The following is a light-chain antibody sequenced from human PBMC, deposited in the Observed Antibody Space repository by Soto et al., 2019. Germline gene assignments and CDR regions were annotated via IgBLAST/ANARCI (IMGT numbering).Light chain of an antibody. Sequence: DIVMTQSPDSLAVSLGERATINCKSSQSVLYSSNNKNYLTWYQQKPGQPPKVLIYWASTRESGVPDRFSGSGSGTDFTLTISSLQAEDVAVHYCQQCYSTPRTFGQGTKVEIK. J-gene: IGKJ1*01. CDR3: QQCYSTPRT. V-gene: IGKV4-1*01. CDR1: QSVLYSSNNKNY. CDR2: WAS.